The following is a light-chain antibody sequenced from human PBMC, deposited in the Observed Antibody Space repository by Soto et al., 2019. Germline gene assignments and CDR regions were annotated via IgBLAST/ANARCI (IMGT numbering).Light chain of an antibody. Sequence: QSVLTQPPSASGSPGQSVTISCTGTSSDIGAYNYVSWYQHLPGKAPKLMIYEVSQRPSGVPDRFSGSKSGNTASLTVSGLQADDEADYYCSSYAGSNNFVVFGGGTKVTVL. J-gene: IGLJ2*01. V-gene: IGLV2-8*01. CDR2: EVS. CDR1: SSDIGAYNY. CDR3: SSYAGSNNFVV.